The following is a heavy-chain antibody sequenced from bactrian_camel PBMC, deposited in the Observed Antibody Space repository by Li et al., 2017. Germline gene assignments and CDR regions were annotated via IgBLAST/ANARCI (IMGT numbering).Heavy chain of an antibody. CDR3: AKDVDMAYDEDDDVPAETLFGH. D-gene: IGHD3*01. CDR2: IMADGNT. J-gene: IGHJ6*01. V-gene: IGHV3S53*01. CDR1: GDTYSSRS. Sequence: VQLVESGGGSVQAGGSLRLSCAASGDTYSSRSMAWYRRPPGKEREWVSYIMADGNTAYRTSVRGRFTIARDSAENTVYPQMDNLKVEDTTIYYCAKDVDMAYDEDDDVPAETLFGHWGQGTQVTVS.